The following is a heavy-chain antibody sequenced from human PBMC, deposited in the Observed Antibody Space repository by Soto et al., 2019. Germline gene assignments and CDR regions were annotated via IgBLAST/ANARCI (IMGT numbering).Heavy chain of an antibody. CDR3: ARDHTIMYGYFDY. J-gene: IGHJ4*02. Sequence: GGSLRLSCAASGFTFSSYAMHWVRQAPGKGLEWVAVISYDGSNKYYADSVKGRFTISRDNSKNTLYLQMNSLRAEDTAVYYCARDHTIMYGYFDYWGQGTLVTVSS. D-gene: IGHD2-8*01. CDR2: ISYDGSNK. V-gene: IGHV3-30-3*01. CDR1: GFTFSSYA.